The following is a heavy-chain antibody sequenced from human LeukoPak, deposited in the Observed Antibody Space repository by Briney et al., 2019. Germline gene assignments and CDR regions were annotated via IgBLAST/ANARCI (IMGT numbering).Heavy chain of an antibody. CDR1: GVSISSGDYY. D-gene: IGHD3-10*01. CDR3: ARCRFGAATLTVDDY. Sequence: PSETLSLTCTVSGVSISSGDYYWSWIRQPPGKGLEWIGYIYHSGSAYYNPSLKSRVTISVDRSKNQFSLKLSSVTAADTAVYYCARCRFGAATLTVDDYSGQGTLVTVSS. V-gene: IGHV4-30-2*01. CDR2: IYHSGSA. J-gene: IGHJ4*02.